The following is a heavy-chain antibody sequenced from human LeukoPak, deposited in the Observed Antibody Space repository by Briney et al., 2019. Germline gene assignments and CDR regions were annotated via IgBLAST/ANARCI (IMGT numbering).Heavy chain of an antibody. V-gene: IGHV3-48*01. Sequence: GGSLRLSCAASGFTFSSYGMTWVRQAPGKGLEWVSYISSSSSTIYYADSVKGRFTISRDNAKNSLYLQLNSLRAEDTAVYYCAKQVLEAVAGTVLGYYYYYMDVWGKGTTVTVSS. D-gene: IGHD6-19*01. CDR2: ISSSSSTI. CDR1: GFTFSSYG. J-gene: IGHJ6*03. CDR3: AKQVLEAVAGTVLGYYYYYMDV.